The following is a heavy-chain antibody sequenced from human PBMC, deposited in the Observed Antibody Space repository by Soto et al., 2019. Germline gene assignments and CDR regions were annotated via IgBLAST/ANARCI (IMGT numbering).Heavy chain of an antibody. Sequence: GGSLRLSCAASGFIFSSYGMHWVRQAPGKGLEWVAVISYDGSNKYYADSVKGRFTISRDNSKNTLYLQMNSLRGEDTAVYYCARVSGSGSYFSTPFDYWGQGTLVTVSS. CDR1: GFIFSSYG. V-gene: IGHV3-30*03. J-gene: IGHJ4*02. D-gene: IGHD3-10*01. CDR3: ARVSGSGSYFSTPFDY. CDR2: ISYDGSNK.